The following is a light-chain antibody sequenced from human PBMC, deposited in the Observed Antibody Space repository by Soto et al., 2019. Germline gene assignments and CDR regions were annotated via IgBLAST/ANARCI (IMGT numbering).Light chain of an antibody. Sequence: QSVLTQSPSVSAAPGQKVTISCSGSSSNIGNNYVSWYQQLPGTAPKLLIYDNNKRPSGIPDRFSGSKSGTSATLGITGLQTGDEADDYCGTWDSSLSAVVFGGGTKLTVL. CDR3: GTWDSSLSAVV. J-gene: IGLJ2*01. CDR1: SSNIGNNY. V-gene: IGLV1-51*01. CDR2: DNN.